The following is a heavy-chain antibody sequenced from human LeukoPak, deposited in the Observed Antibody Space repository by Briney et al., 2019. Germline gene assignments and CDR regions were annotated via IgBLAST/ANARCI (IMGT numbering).Heavy chain of an antibody. J-gene: IGHJ6*03. Sequence: GASVKVSCKASGGTFSSYAISWVRQAPGQGLEWMGGIIPLFGTANYAQKFQGRVTITADKSTSTAYMELSSLRSEDTAVYYCAGLPGIAAAGTYCYYYYYMDVWGKGTTVTVSS. V-gene: IGHV1-69*06. CDR3: AGLPGIAAAGTYCYYYYYMDV. D-gene: IGHD6-13*01. CDR2: IIPLFGTA. CDR1: GGTFSSYA.